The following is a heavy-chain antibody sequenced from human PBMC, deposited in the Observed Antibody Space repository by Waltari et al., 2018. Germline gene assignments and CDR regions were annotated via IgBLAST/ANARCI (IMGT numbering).Heavy chain of an antibody. D-gene: IGHD6-13*01. CDR2: INPSGSV. J-gene: IGHJ4*02. V-gene: IGHV4-34*01. CDR1: GGPFSGYY. Sequence: QVQLQQWGAGLLRPSETLSLTCAVYGGPFSGYYWGWIRQPPGKGLEWIGDINPSGSVNYNPPLKSRVTISVDTSKNQFSLMLTSVTAADTAVYYCARRGATAGAKEIDFWGQGTLVTVSS. CDR3: ARRGATAGAKEIDF.